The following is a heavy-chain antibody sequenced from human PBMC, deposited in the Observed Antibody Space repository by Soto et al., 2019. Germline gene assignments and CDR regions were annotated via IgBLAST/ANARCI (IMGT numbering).Heavy chain of an antibody. V-gene: IGHV4-31*03. Sequence: PSETLSLTCTVSGGSLSSGDYYWSWIRQHPGKGLEWIGYIYYSASTYYNPSLKSRVNISVDTSKNQFSLKLSSVTAAGTAVYYCARGDYDSSGNYYDDYWGQGTLVTVSS. J-gene: IGHJ4*02. CDR3: ARGDYDSSGNYYDDY. CDR1: GGSLSSGDYY. D-gene: IGHD3-22*01. CDR2: IYYSAST.